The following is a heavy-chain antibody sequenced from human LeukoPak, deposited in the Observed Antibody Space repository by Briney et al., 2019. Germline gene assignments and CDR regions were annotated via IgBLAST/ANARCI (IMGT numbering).Heavy chain of an antibody. CDR2: IKQDGSEK. D-gene: IGHD3-22*01. CDR1: GFTFSSYW. V-gene: IGHV3-7*01. Sequence: GGSPRLSCAASGFTFSSYWMSWVRQAPGKGLEWVANIKQDGSEKYYVDSVKGRFTISRDNAKNSLYLQMNSLRAEDTAVYYCARVTSLNYYDSSGYYYVGDYFDYWGQGTLVTVSS. CDR3: ARVTSLNYYDSSGYYYVGDYFDY. J-gene: IGHJ4*02.